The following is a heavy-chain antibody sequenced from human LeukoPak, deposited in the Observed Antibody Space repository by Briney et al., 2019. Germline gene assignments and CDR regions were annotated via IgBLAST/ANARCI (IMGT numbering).Heavy chain of an antibody. CDR1: GDSVSSNSVT. J-gene: IGHJ5*02. CDR3: ARRLTQYDCFDP. Sequence: SQTLSLTCAISGDSVSSNSVTWNWIRQSPSKGLEWLGRTYYRSTWYNDYAVSVRGRITVNPDTSKNQFSPHLNSVTPEDTAVYYCARRLTQYDCFDPWGQGILVTVSS. D-gene: IGHD2-2*01. V-gene: IGHV6-1*01. CDR2: TYYRSTWYN.